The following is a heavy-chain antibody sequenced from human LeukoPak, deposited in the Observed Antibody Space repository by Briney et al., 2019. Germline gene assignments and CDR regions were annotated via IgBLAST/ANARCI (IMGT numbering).Heavy chain of an antibody. J-gene: IGHJ4*02. V-gene: IGHV1-69*13. CDR2: IIPIFGTA. Sequence: SVKVSCKASGGTFSSYAISWVRQAPGQGLEWMGGIIPIFGTANYAQKFQGRVTITADESTSIAYMELSSLRSEDTAVYYCARVHCSSTSCYYFDYWGQGTLVTVSS. CDR3: ARVHCSSTSCYYFDY. CDR1: GGTFSSYA. D-gene: IGHD2-2*01.